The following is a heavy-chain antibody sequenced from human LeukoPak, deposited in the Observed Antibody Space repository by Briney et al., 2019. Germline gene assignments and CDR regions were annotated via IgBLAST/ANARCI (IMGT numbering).Heavy chain of an antibody. V-gene: IGHV3-13*01. CDR2: IGTAGDT. D-gene: IGHD3-9*01. CDR3: ARGYFDWSGDAFDI. CDR1: GFTFSSYD. Sequence: QAGGSLRLSCAASGFTFSSYDMHWVRQATGKGLEWVSAIGTAGDTYYPGSVKGRFTISRENAKNSLYLQMNSLRAGDTAVYYCARGYFDWSGDAFDIWGQGTMVTVSS. J-gene: IGHJ3*02.